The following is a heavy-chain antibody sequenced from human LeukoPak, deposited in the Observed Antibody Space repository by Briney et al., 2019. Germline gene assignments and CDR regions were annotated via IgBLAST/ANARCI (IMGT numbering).Heavy chain of an antibody. CDR3: ARVWGYSNQYYFDY. D-gene: IGHD4-11*01. CDR1: GGSISSYY. CDR2: IYTSGST. J-gene: IGHJ4*02. Sequence: SETLSLTCTVSGGSISSYYWSWIRQPAGKGLEWIGRIYTSGSTNYNPSLKSRVTMSVDTSKNQFSLKLSSVTAADTAVYYCARVWGYSNQYYFDYWGQGTLVTVSS. V-gene: IGHV4-4*07.